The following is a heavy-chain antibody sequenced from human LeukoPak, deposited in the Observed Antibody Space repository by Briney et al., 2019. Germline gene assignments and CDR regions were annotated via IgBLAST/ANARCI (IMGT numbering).Heavy chain of an antibody. V-gene: IGHV3-21*01. D-gene: IGHD6-19*01. CDR2: IYSGSDYT. J-gene: IGHJ4*02. CDR3: ARDLPVSGVYHNFDC. Sequence: PGGSLRLSCVASGFTFSSDRLNWVRQAPGKGLEWVSTIYSGSDYTYYADSVKGRFTISRDDAKNSLYLQMSSLRAEDTAVYYCARDLPVSGVYHNFDCWGQGTLVTVSS. CDR1: GFTFSSDR.